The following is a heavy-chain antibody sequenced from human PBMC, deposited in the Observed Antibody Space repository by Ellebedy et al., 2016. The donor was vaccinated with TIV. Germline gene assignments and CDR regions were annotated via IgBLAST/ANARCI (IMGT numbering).Heavy chain of an antibody. D-gene: IGHD3-9*01. V-gene: IGHV4-4*02. CDR3: ARILTAYYNQYYDVIGV. CDR1: GASISSNNW. J-gene: IGHJ6*02. CDR2: LFHTGRT. Sequence: SETLSLTXAVSGASISSNNWWSWVRQPPGNGLEWIGDLFHTGRTNYNPSLKSRVTISVEKSKNQFSLVLRSVTAADTAIYYCARILTAYYNQYYDVIGVWGQGTTVTVSS.